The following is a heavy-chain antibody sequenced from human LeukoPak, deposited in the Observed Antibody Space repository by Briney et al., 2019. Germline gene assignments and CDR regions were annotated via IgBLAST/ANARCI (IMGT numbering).Heavy chain of an antibody. CDR3: ARGLRYFDWLSPGHFDY. V-gene: IGHV4-31*03. J-gene: IGHJ4*02. D-gene: IGHD3-9*01. CDR1: GGSISSGDYS. CDR2: IYYSGST. Sequence: PSETLSLTCIVSGGSISSGDYSWSWIRQHPGKGLEWIGYIYYSGSTYYNPSLKSRVTISVDTSKNQFSLKLSSVTAADTAVYYCARGLRYFDWLSPGHFDYWGQGTLVTVSS.